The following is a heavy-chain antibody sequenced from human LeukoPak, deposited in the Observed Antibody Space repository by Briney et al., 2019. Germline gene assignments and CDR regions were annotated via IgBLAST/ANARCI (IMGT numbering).Heavy chain of an antibody. CDR3: ARLTLFSDSSGYYYPAFDY. J-gene: IGHJ4*02. D-gene: IGHD3-22*01. CDR1: GGSISSYY. V-gene: IGHV4-59*01. Sequence: SETLSLTCTVSGGSISSYYWSWIRQPPGKGLECIGYIYYTGSTNYNPSLKSRGTISVDTSKNQFSVKLSSVTAADTAVYYCARLTLFSDSSGYYYPAFDYWGQGTLVTVSS. CDR2: IYYTGST.